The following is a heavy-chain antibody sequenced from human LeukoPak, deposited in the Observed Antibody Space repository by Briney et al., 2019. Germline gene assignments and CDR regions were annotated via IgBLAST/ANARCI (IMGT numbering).Heavy chain of an antibody. V-gene: IGHV3-9*01. CDR3: AGSNGDYDY. J-gene: IGHJ4*02. Sequence: GRSLRLSCAASGFTFDDYAMHWVRQAPGKGLEWVSGISWNSGSIDYADSVKGRFTISRDNAKNSLYLQMNSLRAEDTAVYYCAGSNGDYDYWGQGTLVTVSS. CDR1: GFTFDDYA. D-gene: IGHD4-17*01. CDR2: ISWNSGSI.